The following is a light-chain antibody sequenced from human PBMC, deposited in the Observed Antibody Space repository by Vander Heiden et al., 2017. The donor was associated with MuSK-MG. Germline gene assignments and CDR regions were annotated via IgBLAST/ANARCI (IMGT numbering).Light chain of an antibody. CDR3: QKDNGAPWT. CDR1: QGISNY. Sequence: DIQMTQSPSSLSASVGDRVTITGRASQGISNYLAWYQQKPGKVPSRFSGSGSGTDFTLTISSLQPEDVATYYCQKDNGAPWTFGQGTKVEIK. V-gene: IGKV1-27*01. J-gene: IGKJ1*01.